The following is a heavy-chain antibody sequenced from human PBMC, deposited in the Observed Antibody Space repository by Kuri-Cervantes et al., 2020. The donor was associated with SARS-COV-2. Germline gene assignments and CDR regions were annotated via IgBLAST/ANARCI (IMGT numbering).Heavy chain of an antibody. CDR3: AKESLLPSPGFGVVITEGVFDY. CDR1: GGSISSGDYY. Sequence: SETLSLTCTVSGGSISSGDYYWSWIRQPPGKGLECIGYIYYSGGTYYNPSLKSRVTISVDTSKNQFSLKLSSVTAADTAVYYCAKESLLPSPGFGVVITEGVFDYWGQGTLVTVSS. CDR2: IYYSGGT. D-gene: IGHD3-3*01. V-gene: IGHV4-30-4*08. J-gene: IGHJ4*02.